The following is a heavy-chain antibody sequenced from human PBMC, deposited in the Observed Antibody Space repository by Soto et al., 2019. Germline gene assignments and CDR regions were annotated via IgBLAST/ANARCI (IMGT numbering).Heavy chain of an antibody. V-gene: IGHV3-11*01. CDR2: ISSSGSTI. D-gene: IGHD6-19*01. J-gene: IGHJ6*03. Sequence: GGSLRLSCAASGFTFSDYYMSWIRQAPGKGLEWVSYISSSGSTIYYADSVKGRFTISRDNAKNSLYLQMNSLRAEDTAVYYCARCVGAVAGITPVYYYYYYMDVWGKGTTVTVSS. CDR3: ARCVGAVAGITPVYYYYYYMDV. CDR1: GFTFSDYY.